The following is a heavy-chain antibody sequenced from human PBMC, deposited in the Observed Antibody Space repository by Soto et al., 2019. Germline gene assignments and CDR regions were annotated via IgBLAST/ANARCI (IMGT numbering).Heavy chain of an antibody. CDR3: ARAKPRGYSYGSNWFDP. D-gene: IGHD5-18*01. Sequence: QVQLQQWGAGLLKPSETLSLTCAVYGGSFSGYYWSWIRQPPGKGLEWIGEINHSGSTNYNPSLKSRVTISVDTSKNQFSLKLSSVTAADTAVYYCARAKPRGYSYGSNWFDPWGHGTLVTVSS. CDR1: GGSFSGYY. CDR2: INHSGST. V-gene: IGHV4-34*01. J-gene: IGHJ5*02.